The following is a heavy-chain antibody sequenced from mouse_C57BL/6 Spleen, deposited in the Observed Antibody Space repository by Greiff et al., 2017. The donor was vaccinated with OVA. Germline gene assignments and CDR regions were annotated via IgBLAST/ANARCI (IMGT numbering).Heavy chain of an antibody. J-gene: IGHJ3*01. D-gene: IGHD2-1*01. CDR3: ARRGGNYPFAY. Sequence: QVHVKQPGAELVKPGASVKMSCKASGYTFTSYWITWVKQRPGQGLEWIGDIYPGSGSTNYNEKFKSKATLTVDTSSSTAYMQLSSLTSEDSAVYYCARRGGNYPFAYWGQGTLVTVSA. CDR2: IYPGSGST. V-gene: IGHV1-55*01. CDR1: GYTFTSYW.